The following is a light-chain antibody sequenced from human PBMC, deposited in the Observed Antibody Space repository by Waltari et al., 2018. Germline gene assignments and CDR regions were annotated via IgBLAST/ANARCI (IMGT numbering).Light chain of an antibody. CDR2: EAS. CDR3: QQYSSFFPA. CDR1: QSVTRW. Sequence: DTQMTQSPSTRPASVGDRVTITCRATQSVTRWLAWYQLKPGEAPKVLIQEASRLIDGVPSRFSGSGSGTQFTLTISSLQPDDFATYYCQQYSSFFPAFGQGT. J-gene: IGKJ1*01. V-gene: IGKV1-5*03.